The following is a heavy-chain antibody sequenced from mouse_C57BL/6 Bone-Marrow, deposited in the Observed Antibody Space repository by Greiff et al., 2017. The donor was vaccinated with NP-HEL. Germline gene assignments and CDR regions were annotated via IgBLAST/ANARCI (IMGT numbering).Heavy chain of an antibody. CDR3: TTNWDRWYFDV. Sequence: LVESGAELVRPGASVKLSCTASGFNIKDDYMHWVKQRPEQGLEWIGWIDPENGDTEYASKFQGKATITADTSSNTAYLQLSSLTSEDTAVYYCTTNWDRWYFDVWGTGTTVTVSS. J-gene: IGHJ1*03. CDR1: GFNIKDDY. V-gene: IGHV14-4*01. CDR2: IDPENGDT. D-gene: IGHD4-1*01.